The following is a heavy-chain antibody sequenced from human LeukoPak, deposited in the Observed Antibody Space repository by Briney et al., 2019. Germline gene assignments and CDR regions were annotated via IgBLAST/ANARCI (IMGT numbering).Heavy chain of an antibody. Sequence: SETLSLTCTVSGGSISSCYWSWIRQPAGKGLDWIGRIYTSGSTNYNPSLKSRVTMSVDTSKNQFSLKLSSVTAADTAVYYCARDGSSSWYGWFDPWGQGTLVTVSS. D-gene: IGHD6-13*01. CDR2: IYTSGST. J-gene: IGHJ5*02. CDR3: ARDGSSSWYGWFDP. V-gene: IGHV4-4*07. CDR1: GGSISSCY.